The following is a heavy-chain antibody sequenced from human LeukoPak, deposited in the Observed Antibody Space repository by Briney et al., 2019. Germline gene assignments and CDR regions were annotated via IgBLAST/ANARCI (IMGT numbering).Heavy chain of an antibody. V-gene: IGHV6-1*01. D-gene: IGHD5-12*01. CDR2: TYYRSEWYN. J-gene: IGHJ4*02. CDR1: GDSVSSNSAA. CDR3: ARDPGYSGYDSCFDY. Sequence: SQTLSLTCAISGDSVSSNSAAWNWIRQSPSRGLEWLGRTYYRSEWYNDYAVSVKSRITINPDTSKNQFSLQLNSVTPEDTAVYYRARDPGYSGYDSCFDYWSQGTLVTVSS.